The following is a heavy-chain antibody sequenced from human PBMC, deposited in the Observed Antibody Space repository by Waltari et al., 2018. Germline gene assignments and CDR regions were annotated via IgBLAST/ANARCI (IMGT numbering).Heavy chain of an antibody. CDR1: GGSISSYY. J-gene: IGHJ4*02. D-gene: IGHD6-19*01. CDR3: ASRIAVAPGAPFDY. CDR2: IYTSGST. Sequence: QVQLQESGPGLVKPSETLSLTCTVSGGSISSYYWRWIRPPAGKGLEWIGRIYTSGSTHYNPSLKSRVTMSVDTSKNQFSLKLSSVTAADTAVYYCASRIAVAPGAPFDYWGQGTLVTVSS. V-gene: IGHV4-4*07.